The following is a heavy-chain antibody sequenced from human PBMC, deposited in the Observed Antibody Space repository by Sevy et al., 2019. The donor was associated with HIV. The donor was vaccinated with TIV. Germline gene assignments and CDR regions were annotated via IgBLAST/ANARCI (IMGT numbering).Heavy chain of an antibody. D-gene: IGHD2-21*02. J-gene: IGHJ4*02. CDR3: ARLFSCGGDCYYLDY. CDR1: GFTFSNYD. V-gene: IGHV3-30-3*01. Sequence: GGSLRLSCTASGFTFSNYDMHWVRQAPGKGLDWVAVISHDGNYKSCADSVKDRFSISRDNFKNTLHLQMNSLRVEDMAVYFCARLFSCGGDCYYLDYWGQGALVTVSS. CDR2: ISHDGNYK.